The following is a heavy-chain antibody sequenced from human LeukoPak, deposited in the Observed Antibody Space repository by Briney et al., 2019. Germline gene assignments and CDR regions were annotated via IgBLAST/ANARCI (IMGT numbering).Heavy chain of an antibody. CDR3: ARGVDY. CDR1: GFTLSSYG. CDR2: IWYDGSNK. V-gene: IGHV3-33*01. J-gene: IGHJ4*02. Sequence: GGSLRLSCAASGFTLSSYGMHWVRQAPGKGLEWVAVIWYDGSNKYYADSVKGRFTISRDNSKNTLYLQMNSLRDEDTAVYYCARGVDYWGQGTLVTVSS.